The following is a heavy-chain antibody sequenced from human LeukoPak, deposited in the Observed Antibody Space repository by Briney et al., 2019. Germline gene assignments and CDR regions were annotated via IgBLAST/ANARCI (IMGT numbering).Heavy chain of an antibody. CDR3: TWPGRTFDY. J-gene: IGHJ4*02. Sequence: GGSLRLSCAASGFTFSNAWMSWVRQAPGKGLEWVGRIKSKTDGGTTDYAAPVKGRFTITRDDSNNILHLQMSSLKTEDTAVYYCTWPGRTFDYWGQGTLVTVSS. CDR1: GFTFSNAW. V-gene: IGHV3-15*01. CDR2: IKSKTDGGTT. D-gene: IGHD3/OR15-3a*01.